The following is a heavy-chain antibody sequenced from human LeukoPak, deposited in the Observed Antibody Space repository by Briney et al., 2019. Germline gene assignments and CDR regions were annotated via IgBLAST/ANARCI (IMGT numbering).Heavy chain of an antibody. V-gene: IGHV4-4*07. CDR3: ARDGIAAADPYYYYYMDV. CDR1: GGSISSYY. J-gene: IGHJ6*03. D-gene: IGHD6-13*01. Sequence: PSETLSLTCTVSGGSISSYYWGWIRQPAGKGLEWIVRIYTSGSTNYNPSLESRVTMSVYTSKNQFSLKLSSVTAADTAVYYCARDGIAAADPYYYYYMDVWGKGTTVTVSS. CDR2: IYTSGST.